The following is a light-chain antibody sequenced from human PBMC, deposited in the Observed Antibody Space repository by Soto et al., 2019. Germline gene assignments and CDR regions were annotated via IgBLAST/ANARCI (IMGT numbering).Light chain of an antibody. CDR2: GNS. CDR1: SSNIGAGYD. CDR3: QSYDSSLSGVV. J-gene: IGLJ2*01. V-gene: IGLV1-40*01. Sequence: QSVLTQPPSVSGAPGQRVTISCTGSSSNIGAGYDVHWYQQLPGTARKLLIYGNSNRPSGVPDRFSGSKSGTSASLAITGLQAEDEADYYCQSYDSSLSGVVFGGGTQLTVL.